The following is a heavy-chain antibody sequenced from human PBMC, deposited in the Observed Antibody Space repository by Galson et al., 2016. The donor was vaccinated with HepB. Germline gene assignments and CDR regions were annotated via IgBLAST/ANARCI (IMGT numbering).Heavy chain of an antibody. D-gene: IGHD2/OR15-2a*01. Sequence: SLRLSCAASGFTFKNYGMTWVRQAPGKGLEVVSSISRSGDSTDYADSVTGRFTISRDNSNNMLFLQMSSLRADDTAVYYCAKRHEYCPAVGCSVDYWGQGTLVSVSS. CDR1: GFTFKNYG. V-gene: IGHV3-23*01. CDR2: ISRSGDST. CDR3: AKRHEYCPAVGCSVDY. J-gene: IGHJ4*02.